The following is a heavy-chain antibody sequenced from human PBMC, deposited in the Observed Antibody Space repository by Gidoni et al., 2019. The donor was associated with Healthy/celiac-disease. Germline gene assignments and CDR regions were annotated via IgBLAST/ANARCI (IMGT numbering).Heavy chain of an antibody. D-gene: IGHD6-13*01. V-gene: IGHV4-39*01. Sequence: QLQLQESGPGLVKPSETLSLTCTVSGGSISSSSYYWGWIRQPPGKGLEWIGSIYYSGSTYYNPSLKSRVTISVDTSKNQFSLKLSSVTAADTAVYYCASIAAAVYGMDVWGQGTTVTVSS. CDR2: IYYSGST. J-gene: IGHJ6*02. CDR1: GGSISSSSYY. CDR3: ASIAAAVYGMDV.